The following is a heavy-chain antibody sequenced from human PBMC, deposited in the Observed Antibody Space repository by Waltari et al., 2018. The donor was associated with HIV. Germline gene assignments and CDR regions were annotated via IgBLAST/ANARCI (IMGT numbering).Heavy chain of an antibody. Sequence: EVQLVESGGGLVNPGGSLRLSCAASGFTFSSYSMNWVRKAPGKGLEWVSSISSSSSSINYEDSVRGRFTISRDNAKNSLYLKVTSLGAEDTAVYYCAGEQYGRIGDSGYYLDYWGQGTLVTDSS. CDR3: AGEQYGRIGDSGYYLDY. V-gene: IGHV3-21*01. CDR2: ISSSSSSI. D-gene: IGHD3-22*01. J-gene: IGHJ4*02. CDR1: GFTFSSYS.